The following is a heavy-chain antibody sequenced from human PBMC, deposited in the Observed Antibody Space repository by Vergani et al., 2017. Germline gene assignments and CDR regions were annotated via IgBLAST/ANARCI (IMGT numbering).Heavy chain of an antibody. J-gene: IGHJ6*03. V-gene: IGHV3-23*01. CDR3: ARAAGYCSSTSCPPTLRYYYYYMDV. CDR2: ISDNGGTT. Sequence: EVQLLESGGGLAQPGGSLRLSCAASGFTFRNYAMTWVRQAPGKGLEWVSIISDNGGTTYYADSVKGRFTISRDNSKDTLYLQMNSLRAEDTAVYYCARAAGYCSSTSCPPTLRYYYYYMDVWGKGTTVTVSS. CDR1: GFTFRNYA. D-gene: IGHD2-2*01.